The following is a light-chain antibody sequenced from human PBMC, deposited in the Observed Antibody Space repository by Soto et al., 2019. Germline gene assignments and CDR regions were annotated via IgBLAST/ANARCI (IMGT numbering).Light chain of an antibody. CDR3: QKYNSVPALT. CDR2: AAS. Sequence: DIQMTQSPSSLSASVGDRVTIGCRASQGISNYLAWYQQKPGKAPKLLIYAASTLQSGVPSRFTGSGSGTDFTITISSLQPEDVATYYCQKYNSVPALTFGGGTKVGIK. CDR1: QGISNY. V-gene: IGKV1-27*01. J-gene: IGKJ4*01.